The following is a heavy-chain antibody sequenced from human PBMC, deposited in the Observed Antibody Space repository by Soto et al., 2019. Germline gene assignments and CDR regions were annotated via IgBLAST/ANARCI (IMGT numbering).Heavy chain of an antibody. CDR2: INPSGGST. CDR1: GYTFTSYY. V-gene: IGHV1-46*03. J-gene: IGHJ6*02. CDR3: AREEEELSRYSISWDRSPYYDYGMDV. D-gene: IGHD6-13*01. Sequence: ASVKVSCKASGYTFTSYYMHWVRQAPGQGLEWMGIINPSGGSTIYAQKFQGRVTMTRHTSTSKVYMKVSSLRSEDTAVYYCAREEEELSRYSISWDRSPYYDYGMDVWGQ.